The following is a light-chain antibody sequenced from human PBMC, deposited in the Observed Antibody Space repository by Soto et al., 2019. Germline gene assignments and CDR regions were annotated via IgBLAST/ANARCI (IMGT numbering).Light chain of an antibody. J-gene: IGKJ5*01. CDR2: DAS. CDR3: QHYANLSGT. Sequence: INRTPSSLSASVRDRVTITCRASQDITNFLNWYQQKPGKAPNLLIYDASNLETGVPSRFSGSGSGTDFTLISSSLQPEDIATYYCQHYANLSGTCRQGTRLEIK. V-gene: IGKV1-33*01. CDR1: QDITNF.